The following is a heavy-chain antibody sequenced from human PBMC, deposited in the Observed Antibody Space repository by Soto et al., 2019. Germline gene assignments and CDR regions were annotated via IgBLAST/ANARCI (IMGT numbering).Heavy chain of an antibody. D-gene: IGHD5-12*01. J-gene: IGHJ4*02. Sequence: QVQLVESGGGVVQPGRSLRLSCAASGFTFSSYAMHWVRQAPGKGLEWVAVISYDGSNKYYADSVKGRFTISRDNSKNTLYLQMNSLRAEDTAVYYCARDKARDGYNEGFDYWGQGTLVTVSS. V-gene: IGHV3-30-3*01. CDR2: ISYDGSNK. CDR1: GFTFSSYA. CDR3: ARDKARDGYNEGFDY.